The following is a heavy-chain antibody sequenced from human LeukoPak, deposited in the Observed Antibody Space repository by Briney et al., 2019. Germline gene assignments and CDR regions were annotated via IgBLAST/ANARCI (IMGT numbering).Heavy chain of an antibody. CDR3: ARGSGVDYDILTGQNGVLAFDI. D-gene: IGHD3-9*01. J-gene: IGHJ3*02. Sequence: SETLPLTCAVYGGSFSGYYWSWIRQPPGKGLEWIGEINHSGSTNYNPSLKSRVTILVDTSKNQSSLKLSSVTAADTAVYYCARGSGVDYDILTGQNGVLAFDIWGQGTMVTVSS. V-gene: IGHV4-34*01. CDR2: INHSGST. CDR1: GGSFSGYY.